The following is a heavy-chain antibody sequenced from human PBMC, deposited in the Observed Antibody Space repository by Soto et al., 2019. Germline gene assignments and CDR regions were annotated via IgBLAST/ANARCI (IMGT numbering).Heavy chain of an antibody. Sequence: QVQVVESGGGVVQPGTSLRLSCAASAFTLSKFVMHWVRQAPGRGLESVAVTSNDGSNTFYADSVKGRFTISRDNSKNSVYLQMNSLRTEDTAVYYCARGNLDVWGQGTTVTVSS. CDR1: AFTLSKFV. J-gene: IGHJ6*02. V-gene: IGHV3-30-3*01. CDR3: ARGNLDV. CDR2: TSNDGSNT. D-gene: IGHD1-7*01.